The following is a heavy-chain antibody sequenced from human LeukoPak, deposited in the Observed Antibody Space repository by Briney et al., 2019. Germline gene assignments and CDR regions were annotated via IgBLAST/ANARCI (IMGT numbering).Heavy chain of an antibody. CDR3: ASTTVQGYYYYYMDV. Sequence: GASVKVSCKASGGTFSSYAISWVRQAPGQGPEWMGWMNPNSGNTGYAQKFQGRVTITRNTSISTAYMELSSLRSEDTAVYYCASTTVQGYYYYYMDVWGKGTTVTVSS. D-gene: IGHD4-17*01. J-gene: IGHJ6*03. CDR1: GGTFSSYA. CDR2: MNPNSGNT. V-gene: IGHV1-8*03.